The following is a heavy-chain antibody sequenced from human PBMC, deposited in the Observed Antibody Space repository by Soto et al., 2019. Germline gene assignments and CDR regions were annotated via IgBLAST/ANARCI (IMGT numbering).Heavy chain of an antibody. CDR3: TYYYDSSGYGPYYYGMDV. V-gene: IGHV3-49*04. CDR2: IRSKAYGGTT. J-gene: IGHJ6*02. CDR1: GFTFGDYA. Sequence: PGGSLRLSCTASGFTFGDYAMSWVRQAPGKGLEWVGFIRSKAYGGTTEYAASVKGRFTISRDDSKSIAYLQMNSLKTEDTAVYYRTYYYDSSGYGPYYYGMDVWGQGTTVTVS. D-gene: IGHD3-22*01.